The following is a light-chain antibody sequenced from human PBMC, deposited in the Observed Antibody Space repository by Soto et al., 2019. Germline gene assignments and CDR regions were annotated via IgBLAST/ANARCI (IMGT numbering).Light chain of an antibody. CDR2: EVS. CDR1: SSGVGDYNY. V-gene: IGLV2-8*01. Sequence: QSALTQPPSASGSPGQSVTFSCTGTSSGVGDYNYVSWYQQHPGKAPKLMIYEVSKRPSGVPDRFSGSKSGNTASLTVSGLQAEDEADYYCSSYAASNNFVFGTGTKLTVL. CDR3: SSYAASNNFV. J-gene: IGLJ1*01.